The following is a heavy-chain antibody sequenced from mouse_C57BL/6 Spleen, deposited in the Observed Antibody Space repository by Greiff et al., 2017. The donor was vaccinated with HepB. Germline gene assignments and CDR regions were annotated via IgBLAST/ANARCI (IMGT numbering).Heavy chain of an antibody. V-gene: IGHV5-4*01. J-gene: IGHJ3*01. D-gene: IGHD1-1*01. Sequence: EVQLQESGGGLVKPGGSLKLSCAASGFTFSSYAMSWVRQTPEKRLEWVATISDGGSYTYYPDNVKGRFTISRDNAKNNLYLQMSHLKSEDTAMYYCARDKDYYGSSPWFAYWGQGTLVTVSA. CDR2: ISDGGSYT. CDR3: ARDKDYYGSSPWFAY. CDR1: GFTFSSYA.